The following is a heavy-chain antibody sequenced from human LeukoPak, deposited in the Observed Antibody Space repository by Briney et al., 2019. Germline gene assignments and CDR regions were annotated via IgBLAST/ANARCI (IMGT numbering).Heavy chain of an antibody. CDR2: ISYDGSNK. CDR1: GFTFSSYA. D-gene: IGHD6-6*01. V-gene: IGHV3-30*04. Sequence: GGSLILSCAASGFTFSSYAMHWVRQAPGKGLEWVAVISYDGSNKYYADSVKGRFTISRDNSKNTLYLQMNSLRAEDTAVYYCAVAARPYYYYYYMDVWGKGTTVTVSS. CDR3: AVAARPYYYYYYMDV. J-gene: IGHJ6*03.